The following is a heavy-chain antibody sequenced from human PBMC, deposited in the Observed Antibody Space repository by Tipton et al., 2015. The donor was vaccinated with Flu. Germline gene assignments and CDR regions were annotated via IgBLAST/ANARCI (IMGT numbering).Heavy chain of an antibody. CDR3: VRAVSGIGPDY. D-gene: IGHD6-19*01. CDR1: GYSIRSAYY. J-gene: IGHJ4*02. Sequence: TLSLTCSVSGYSIRSAYYWGWVRRPPGKGLEWIGTIYHSGTTYYNPSLKSRLTISVDTSKNQFSLRLSSVIPADTAVYYCVRAVSGIGPDYWGQGTLLTVSS. CDR2: IYHSGTT. V-gene: IGHV4-38-2*02.